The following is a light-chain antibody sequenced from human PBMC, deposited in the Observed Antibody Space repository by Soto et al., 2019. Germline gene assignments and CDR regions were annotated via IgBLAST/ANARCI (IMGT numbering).Light chain of an antibody. CDR3: SSFAGTFFV. CDR1: SSDVGGYNY. Sequence: QSVLTQSPSASGSPRQPVTISCTGTSSDVGGYNYVSWYQQHPGKVPKVLISEVNKRPSGVPDRFSGSKSGNTASLTVSGLQADDEADYYCSSFAGTFFVFGTGTKVTVL. J-gene: IGLJ1*01. V-gene: IGLV2-8*01. CDR2: EVN.